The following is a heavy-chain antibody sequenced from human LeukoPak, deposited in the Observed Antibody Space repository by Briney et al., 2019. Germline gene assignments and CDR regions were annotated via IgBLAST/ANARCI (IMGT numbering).Heavy chain of an antibody. CDR1: ASTFTSST. Sequence: ASVKVSCKASASTFTSSTFSWVRQAPGQGLEWMGWISAYNGNTNYAQKLQGRVTMTTDTSTSTAYMELRSLRSDDTAVYYCARDQPAGGLRFLEWLSNLPYYYYYYMDVWGKGTTVTVSS. V-gene: IGHV1-18*01. D-gene: IGHD3-3*01. J-gene: IGHJ6*03. CDR3: ARDQPAGGLRFLEWLSNLPYYYYYYMDV. CDR2: ISAYNGNT.